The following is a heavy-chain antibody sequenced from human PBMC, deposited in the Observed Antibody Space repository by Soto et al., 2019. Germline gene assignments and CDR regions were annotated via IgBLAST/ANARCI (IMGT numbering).Heavy chain of an antibody. CDR2: IYYSGST. Sequence: QLQLQESGPGLVKPSETLSLTCTVSGGSISSGDYHWGWIRQSPGKGLEWIGSIYYSGSTNYNPSLESRVTISVDTSQNQFSLSLSSVTAADTAVYSCARLVAAAAGGFDSWGQGTLVTVSS. V-gene: IGHV4-39*01. CDR3: ARLVAAAAGGFDS. D-gene: IGHD6-13*01. J-gene: IGHJ4*02. CDR1: GGSISSGDYH.